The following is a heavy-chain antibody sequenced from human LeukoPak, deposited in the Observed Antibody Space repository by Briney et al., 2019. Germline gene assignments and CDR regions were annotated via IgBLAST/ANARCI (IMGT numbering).Heavy chain of an antibody. Sequence: SETLSLTRAVYGGSFSGYYWSWIRQPPGKGLEWIGEINHSGSTNYNPSLKSRVTISVDTSKNQFSLKLSSVTAADTAVYYCARGGVRGYGDYVAYWGQGTLVTVSS. J-gene: IGHJ4*02. D-gene: IGHD3-10*01. CDR1: GGSFSGYY. CDR3: ARGGVRGYGDYVAY. CDR2: INHSGST. V-gene: IGHV4-34*01.